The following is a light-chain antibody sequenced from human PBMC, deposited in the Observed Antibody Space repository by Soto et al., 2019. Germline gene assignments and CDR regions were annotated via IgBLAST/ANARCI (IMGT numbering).Light chain of an antibody. Sequence: DIVLAQSPGTLSLSPGERATLSCRASQSVTSTYLSWYQQKPGQAPRLLFYAASSRAMGVPDRFTGSGSGTDFTLTINRLGPEDFAVYYCQHYGRSPTFGPGTKVDIK. CDR3: QHYGRSPT. V-gene: IGKV3-20*01. CDR2: AAS. J-gene: IGKJ1*01. CDR1: QSVTSTY.